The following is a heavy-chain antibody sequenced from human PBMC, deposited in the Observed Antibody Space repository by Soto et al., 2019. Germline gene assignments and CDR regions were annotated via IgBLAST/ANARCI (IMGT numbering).Heavy chain of an antibody. CDR2: ISGSGGST. CDR1: GFTFSSYA. Sequence: GRSLRLSCAASGFTFSSYAMSWVRQAPGKGLEWVSAISGSGGSTYYADSVKGRFTISRDNSKNTLYLQMNSLRAEDTAVYYCAKDPRPIAAAGPDNFDYWGQGTLVTVSS. J-gene: IGHJ4*02. CDR3: AKDPRPIAAAGPDNFDY. V-gene: IGHV3-23*01. D-gene: IGHD6-13*01.